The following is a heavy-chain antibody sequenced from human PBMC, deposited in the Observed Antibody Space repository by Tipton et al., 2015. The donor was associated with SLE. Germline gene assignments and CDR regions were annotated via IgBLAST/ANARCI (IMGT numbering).Heavy chain of an antibody. Sequence: SLRLSCAASGFTFSSYWMHWVRQAPGKGLEWVANIKQDGSEKYYVDSVKGRFTISRDNAKNSLYLQMNSLRAEDTAVYYCARDRGYCSGGSCYPQYYFDYWGQGTLVTVSS. V-gene: IGHV3-7*01. J-gene: IGHJ4*02. CDR3: ARDRGYCSGGSCYPQYYFDY. D-gene: IGHD2-15*01. CDR1: GFTFSSYW. CDR2: IKQDGSEK.